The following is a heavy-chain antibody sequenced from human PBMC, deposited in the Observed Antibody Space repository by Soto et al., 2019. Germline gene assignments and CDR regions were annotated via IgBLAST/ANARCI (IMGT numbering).Heavy chain of an antibody. Sequence: QVQLVQSGAEVKKPGSSVKVSCKASGGTFSSYAISWVRQAPGQGLEWMGGIIPIFGTANYAQKFQGRVTITADESTRTAYMELSSLRSEDTAVYYCASPRSGYQTVNYYYYGMDVWGQGTTVAVSS. CDR2: IIPIFGTA. CDR1: GGTFSSYA. J-gene: IGHJ6*02. CDR3: ASPRSGYQTVNYYYYGMDV. D-gene: IGHD3-3*01. V-gene: IGHV1-69*01.